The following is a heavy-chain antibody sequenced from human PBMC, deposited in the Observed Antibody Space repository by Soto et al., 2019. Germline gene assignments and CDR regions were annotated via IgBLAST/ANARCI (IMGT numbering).Heavy chain of an antibody. V-gene: IGHV3-23*01. CDR2: IFGGGTT. CDR3: AKDGSYYDLDY. J-gene: IGHJ4*02. D-gene: IGHD3-10*01. Sequence: PGGSLRLSCEASGFTFSRYGTTWVRQAPGKGLEWVSTIFGGGTTFYADSVKGRFTISRDNSQNTLYLQMTRLKVDDTAVYYCAKDGSYYDLDYWGQGTQVTVSS. CDR1: GFTFSRYG.